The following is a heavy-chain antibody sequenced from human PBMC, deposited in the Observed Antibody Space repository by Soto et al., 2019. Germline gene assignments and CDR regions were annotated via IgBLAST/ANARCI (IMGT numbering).Heavy chain of an antibody. D-gene: IGHD4-17*01. CDR2: IYYSGST. J-gene: IGHJ5*02. CDR1: GGSISSGGYY. CDR3: ARVGLRKINWFDP. V-gene: IGHV4-31*03. Sequence: SETLSLTCTVSGGSISSGGYYWSWIRQHPGKGLEWIGYIYYSGSTYYNPSLKSRVTISVDTSKNQFSLKLSSVTAADTAVYYCARVGLRKINWFDPWGQGTLVTVSS.